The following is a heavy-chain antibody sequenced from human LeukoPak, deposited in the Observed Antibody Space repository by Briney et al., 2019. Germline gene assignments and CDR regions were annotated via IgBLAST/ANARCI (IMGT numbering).Heavy chain of an antibody. J-gene: IGHJ4*02. D-gene: IGHD6-13*01. V-gene: IGHV1-69*05. CDR1: GGTFSSYA. CDR3: ARAQAQQLVGDY. CDR2: IIPIFGTA. Sequence: SVKVSCKASGGTFSSYAISWVRQAPGQGLEWMGGIIPIFGTANYAQKFQGRVTITTDESTSTAYMELSSLRSEDTAVYYCARAQAQQLVGDYWGQGTLVTVSS.